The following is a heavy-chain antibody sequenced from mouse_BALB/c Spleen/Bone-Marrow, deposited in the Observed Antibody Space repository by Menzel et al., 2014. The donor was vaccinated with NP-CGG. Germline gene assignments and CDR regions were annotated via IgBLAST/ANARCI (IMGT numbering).Heavy chain of an antibody. D-gene: IGHD5-1-1*01. Sequence: EVQLVESGGGLVKPGGSLKLSCAASGFTFSSYAMSWIRQTPEKRLEWVATISSGSNYTYYPDSVKGGFTISRDNAKNTLYLQMSSLRSEDTAMYYCARPNTDYFDYWGQGTTLTVSS. J-gene: IGHJ2*01. CDR3: ARPNTDYFDY. CDR1: GFTFSSYA. CDR2: ISSGSNYT. V-gene: IGHV5-9-3*01.